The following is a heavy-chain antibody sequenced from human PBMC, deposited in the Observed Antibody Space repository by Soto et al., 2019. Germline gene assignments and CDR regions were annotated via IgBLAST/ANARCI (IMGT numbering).Heavy chain of an antibody. V-gene: IGHV5-51*01. J-gene: IGHJ6*02. CDR1: GYSFTSYW. D-gene: IGHD6-13*01. Sequence: GAALKISCEGSGYSFTSYWIGWVRQIPGKGLEWMGIIYPGDSDTRYSPSFQGQVTISADKSISTAYLQWSSLKASDTAMYYCARTAAAGKYYYGTDVWGQGTTVTVSS. CDR3: ARTAAAGKYYYGTDV. CDR2: IYPGDSDT.